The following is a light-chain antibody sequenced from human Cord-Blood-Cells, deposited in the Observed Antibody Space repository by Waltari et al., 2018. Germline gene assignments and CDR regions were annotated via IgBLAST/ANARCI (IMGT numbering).Light chain of an antibody. CDR1: QSISSR. CDR3: QQYNSYSR. CDR2: DAS. J-gene: IGKJ3*01. Sequence: DIQMTQSPSTLSASVGDRVTITCRASQSISSRLAWYQQKPGKAPKLLIYDASSLESGVPSRFSGSGSGTEFTLTISSLQPDDFATYYCQQYNSYSRFGPGTKVDIK. V-gene: IGKV1-5*01.